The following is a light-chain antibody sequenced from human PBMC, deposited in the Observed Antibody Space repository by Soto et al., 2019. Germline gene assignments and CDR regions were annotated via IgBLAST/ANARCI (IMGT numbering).Light chain of an antibody. CDR3: QQYNNWPRT. CDR1: RGVRSD. CDR2: GAF. J-gene: IGKJ1*01. V-gene: IGKV1D-13*01. Sequence: AIEMTQYPSSLSASVGDTVTISWGASRGVRSDVAWYQKRPGSVPKGLIYGAFNLYTGVPSRLRGSGYGSDLTITISCLKYEDFAVYYCQQYNNWPRTFGQGTKVDIK.